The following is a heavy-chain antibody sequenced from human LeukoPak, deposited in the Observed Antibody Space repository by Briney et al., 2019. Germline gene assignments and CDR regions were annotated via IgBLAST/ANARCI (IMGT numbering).Heavy chain of an antibody. CDR3: ARDPVVPAAMFVADWFDP. CDR2: ISTYNGNT. Sequence: ASVKVSCKASGYTFTSYGISWVRQAPAQGLEWMGWISTYNGNTNYAQKLQGRVTMTTDTSTSTAYMELRSLRSDDTAVYYCARDPVVPAAMFVADWFDPWGQGTLVTVSS. D-gene: IGHD2-2*01. J-gene: IGHJ5*02. CDR1: GYTFTSYG. V-gene: IGHV1-18*01.